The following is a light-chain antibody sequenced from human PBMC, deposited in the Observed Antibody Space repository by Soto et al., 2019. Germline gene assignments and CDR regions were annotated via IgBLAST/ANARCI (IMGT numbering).Light chain of an antibody. V-gene: IGLV2-14*01. J-gene: IGLJ3*02. CDR1: SSDVGGYKY. Sequence: QSALTQPASVSGSPGQSITIYCTGTSSDVGGYKYVSWYQQHPGKAPKLIIYEVNNRPSGVSNRFSGSKSGNTASLTISGRQAEDEADYYCSSYARSSTLVFGGGTKLTVL. CDR3: SSYARSSTLV. CDR2: EVN.